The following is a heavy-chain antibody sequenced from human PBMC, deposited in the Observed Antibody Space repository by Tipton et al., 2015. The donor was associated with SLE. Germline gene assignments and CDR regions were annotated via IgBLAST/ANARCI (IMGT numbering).Heavy chain of an antibody. CDR1: GYTFTSYY. J-gene: IGHJ4*02. D-gene: IGHD2-2*02. Sequence: QLVQSGAEVKKPGASVKVSCKASGYTFTSYYMHWVRQAPGQGLEWMGIINPSGGSTSYAQKFQGRVTMTRDTSTGTVYMELSSLRSEDTAVYYCARDGGYCSSTSCYTGGYFDYWGQGTLVTVSS. V-gene: IGHV1-46*01. CDR2: INPSGGST. CDR3: ARDGGYCSSTSCYTGGYFDY.